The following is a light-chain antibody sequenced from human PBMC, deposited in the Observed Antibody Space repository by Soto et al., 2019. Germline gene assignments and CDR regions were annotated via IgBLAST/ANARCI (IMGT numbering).Light chain of an antibody. Sequence: DIQMTQSLSTLSASVGDRVTITCRASQSISSWLAWYQQKPGKAPKVLIYDASSLESGVPSRFSGSGSGTAFTPTISSPQTDDFATDNCQQYNTYPRTFGQGTKVEIK. CDR3: QQYNTYPRT. CDR2: DAS. J-gene: IGKJ1*01. CDR1: QSISSW. V-gene: IGKV1-5*01.